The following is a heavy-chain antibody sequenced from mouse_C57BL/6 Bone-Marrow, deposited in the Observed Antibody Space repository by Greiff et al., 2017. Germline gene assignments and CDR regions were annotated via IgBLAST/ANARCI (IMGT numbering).Heavy chain of an antibody. CDR1: GYTFTSYW. Sequence: VQLQQPGAELVMPGASVKLSCKASGYTFTSYWMHWVKQRPGQGLEWIGEIDPSDSYTNYNQKFKGKSTLTVDKSSSTAYMTLSSLTSEDSAVYYCARLYYGRGVYYFDYWGQGTTLTVSS. CDR2: IDPSDSYT. J-gene: IGHJ2*01. V-gene: IGHV1-69*01. D-gene: IGHD1-1*01. CDR3: ARLYYGRGVYYFDY.